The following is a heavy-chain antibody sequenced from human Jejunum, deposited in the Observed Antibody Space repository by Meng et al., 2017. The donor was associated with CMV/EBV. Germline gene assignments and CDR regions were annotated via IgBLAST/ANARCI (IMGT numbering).Heavy chain of an antibody. CDR1: FTFIAYC. V-gene: IGHV3-30*02. CDR2: IRYDGNNE. CDR3: ARDWGSVGIYNWFDP. J-gene: IGHJ5*02. Sequence: FTFIAYCMHWVHPAPGKGLGCVAFIRYDGNNEYHADSVKGRFAISRDNSENTLYLQMSSLRAEDTAVYYCARDWGSVGIYNWFDPWGQGTLVTVSS. D-gene: IGHD3-16*01.